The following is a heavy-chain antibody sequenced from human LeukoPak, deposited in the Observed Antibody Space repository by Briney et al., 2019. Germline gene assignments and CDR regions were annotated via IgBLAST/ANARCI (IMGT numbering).Heavy chain of an antibody. Sequence: PGGSLRLSCAASGFTFSSYAMSWVRQAPGKGLEWVSAISGSGGSTYYADSVKGRFTISRDNSKNTLYLQMISLRAEDTAVYYCAKAQSSITMVRGVANWFDPWGQGTLVTVSS. CDR2: ISGSGGST. CDR3: AKAQSSITMVRGVANWFDP. D-gene: IGHD3-10*01. V-gene: IGHV3-23*01. CDR1: GFTFSSYA. J-gene: IGHJ5*02.